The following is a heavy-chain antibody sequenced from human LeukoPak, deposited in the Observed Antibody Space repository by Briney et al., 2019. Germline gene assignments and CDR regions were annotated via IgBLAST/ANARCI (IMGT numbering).Heavy chain of an antibody. Sequence: GGSLRLSCAASGFTFSSYSMNWVRQAPGKGLEWVSSISSSSSYIYYADSVKGRFTISRDNAKNSLYLQMNSLRAEDTAVYYCARDPATSGVYGSGSFSYWGQGTLVTVSS. V-gene: IGHV3-21*01. CDR2: ISSSSSYI. CDR3: ARDPATSGVYGSGSFSY. CDR1: GFTFSSYS. D-gene: IGHD3-10*01. J-gene: IGHJ4*02.